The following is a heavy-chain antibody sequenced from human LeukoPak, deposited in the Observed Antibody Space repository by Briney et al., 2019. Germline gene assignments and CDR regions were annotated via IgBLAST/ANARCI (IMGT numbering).Heavy chain of an antibody. D-gene: IGHD6-13*01. V-gene: IGHV1-18*01. CDR1: GFTFSSYA. CDR3: ARVFWQQLGSYYYYYGMDV. J-gene: IGHJ6*02. Sequence: PGGSLRLSCAASGFTFSSYAMHWVRQAPGQGLEWMGWISAYNGNTNYAQKLQGRVTMTTDTSTNTAYMELRSLRSDDTAVYYCARVFWQQLGSYYYYYGMDVWGQGTTVTVSS. CDR2: ISAYNGNT.